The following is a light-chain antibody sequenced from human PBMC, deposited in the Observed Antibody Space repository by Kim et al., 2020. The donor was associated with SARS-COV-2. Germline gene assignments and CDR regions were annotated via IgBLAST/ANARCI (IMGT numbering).Light chain of an antibody. V-gene: IGKV3-20*01. Sequence: PGERVTHSCRASQSVTNNYLAWYQQRPGQTPRLLIYDASSRATGIPDRFSGSGSGTDFTLTISRLEPEDFAIYYCQQYHYSAPLTFGGGTKVDIK. CDR3: QQYHYSAPLT. CDR2: DAS. J-gene: IGKJ4*01. CDR1: QSVTNNY.